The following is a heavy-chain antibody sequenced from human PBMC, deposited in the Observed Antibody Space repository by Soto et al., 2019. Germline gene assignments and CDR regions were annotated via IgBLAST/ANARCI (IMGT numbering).Heavy chain of an antibody. V-gene: IGHV4-59*08. D-gene: IGHD3-10*01. CDR1: GGYISSYY. CDR2: IYYSGST. J-gene: IGHJ6*03. CDR3: ARLLGSGSEGGYYYYYMDV. Sequence: SETQSLTCTVSGGYISSYYWSWIRQPPGKGLEWIGYIYYSGSTNYNPSLKSRVTISVDTSKNQFSLKLSSVTTADTAVYYCARLLGSGSEGGYYYYYMDVWGKETTVTVSS.